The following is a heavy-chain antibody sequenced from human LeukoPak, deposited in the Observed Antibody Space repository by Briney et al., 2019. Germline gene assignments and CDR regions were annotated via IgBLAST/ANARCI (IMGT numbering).Heavy chain of an antibody. Sequence: GGSLRLSCAASGFTVSSNYMSWVRQAPGKGLEWVANIHKDGSEKYYVDSVKGRFSITRDNAKNSLFLQMNSLRAEDSAVYYCARYGYGYGTPFDYWGQGTLVTVSS. V-gene: IGHV3-7*04. D-gene: IGHD5-18*01. CDR1: GFTVSSNY. J-gene: IGHJ4*02. CDR2: IHKDGSEK. CDR3: ARYGYGYGTPFDY.